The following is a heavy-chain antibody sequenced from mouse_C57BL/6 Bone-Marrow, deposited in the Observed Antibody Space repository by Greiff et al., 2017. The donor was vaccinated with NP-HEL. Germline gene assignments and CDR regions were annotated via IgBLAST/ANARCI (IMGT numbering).Heavy chain of an antibody. D-gene: IGHD2-4*01. CDR1: GFTFSSYG. CDR3: ASPYDYDVAWFAY. V-gene: IGHV5-6*01. Sequence: DVQLVESGGDLVKPGGSLKLSCAASGFTFSSYGMSWVRQTPDKRLEWVATISSGGSYPYYPDSVKGRFTISRDNAKNTLYLQMSSLKSEDTAMYYCASPYDYDVAWFAYWGQGTLVTVSA. CDR2: ISSGGSYP. J-gene: IGHJ3*01.